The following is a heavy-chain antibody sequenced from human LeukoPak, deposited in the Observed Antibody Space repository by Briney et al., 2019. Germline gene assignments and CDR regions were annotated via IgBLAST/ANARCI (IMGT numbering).Heavy chain of an antibody. Sequence: GSLRLSGAASGFTFRSYNMDLVRPAPGEGLELVSSLCTCGNYIYYADSLKGRFTISRDNAKNSLYLQMNSLKAEDTAVYYCARTAYARGGMEYYYYYGLDVWGQGTTVTVSS. CDR1: GFTFRSYN. CDR3: ARTAYARGGMEYYYYYGLDV. J-gene: IGHJ6*02. V-gene: IGHV3-21*01. CDR2: LCTCGNYI. D-gene: IGHD1-1*01.